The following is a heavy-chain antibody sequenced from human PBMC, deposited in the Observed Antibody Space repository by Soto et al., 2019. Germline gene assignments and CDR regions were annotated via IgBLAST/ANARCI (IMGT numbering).Heavy chain of an antibody. V-gene: IGHV4-39*01. CDR2: ISYSGRT. CDR3: ARRGASDYGGNHHPYYFDR. J-gene: IGHJ4*02. Sequence: SETLSLTCTVSGASIITDNYFWVWIRQSPRRGLELIGSISYSGRTYDNPSLQSRVTISIDASKNQFSLKLTSVTTADTAVYYCARRGASDYGGNHHPYYFDRWGQGALVTV. CDR1: GASIITDNYF. D-gene: IGHD4-17*01.